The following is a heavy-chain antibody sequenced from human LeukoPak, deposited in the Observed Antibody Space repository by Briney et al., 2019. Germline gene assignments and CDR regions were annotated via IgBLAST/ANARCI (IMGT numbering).Heavy chain of an antibody. J-gene: IGHJ4*02. Sequence: GGSLRLSSAVSAFTFSRRWMHWVRQAPGKGLVWLALINDDGTTNYADSVRGRFTASRDDAKNTVYLQMSSLRADDTAVYYCHPLSYVSNWGQGTLVTVSA. CDR3: HPLSYVSN. CDR1: AFTFSRRW. CDR2: INDDGTT. V-gene: IGHV3-74*01. D-gene: IGHD3-22*01.